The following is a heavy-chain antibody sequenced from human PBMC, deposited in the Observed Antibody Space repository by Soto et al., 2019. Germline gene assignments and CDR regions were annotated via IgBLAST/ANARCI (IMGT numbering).Heavy chain of an antibody. CDR1: GFTFSSYA. CDR2: ISYDGSNK. V-gene: IGHV3-30-3*01. Sequence: GGSLRLSCAASGFTFSSYAMHWVRQAPGKGLEWVAVISYDGSNKYYADSVKGRFTISRDNSKNTLYLQMNSLRAEDTAVYYCARTLWFGELLGYYYGMDVWGQGTTVTVSS. J-gene: IGHJ6*02. D-gene: IGHD3-10*01. CDR3: ARTLWFGELLGYYYGMDV.